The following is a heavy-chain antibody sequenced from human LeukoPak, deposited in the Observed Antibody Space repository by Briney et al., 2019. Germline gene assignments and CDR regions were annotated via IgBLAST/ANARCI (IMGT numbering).Heavy chain of an antibody. J-gene: IGHJ4*02. Sequence: PGGSLRLSCAASGFTFSSYWMSWVRQAPGKGLEWVANIKQDGSEKYYVDSVKGRFTISRDNAKNSLYLQMNSLRAEDTAVYYWARSSYCGGDCYWGHFDYWGQGTLVTVSS. CDR2: IKQDGSEK. V-gene: IGHV3-7*01. CDR1: GFTFSSYW. D-gene: IGHD2-21*01. CDR3: ARSSYCGGDCYWGHFDY.